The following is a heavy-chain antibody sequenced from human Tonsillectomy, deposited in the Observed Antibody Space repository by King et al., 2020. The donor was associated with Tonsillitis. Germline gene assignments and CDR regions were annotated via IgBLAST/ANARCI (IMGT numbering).Heavy chain of an antibody. D-gene: IGHD3-10*01. CDR2: FYYSGDS. V-gene: IGHV4-39*01. CDR1: GGSISSNTYS. CDR3: ARHSITMVRGVIPQFDY. Sequence: QLQESGPGLLKPSETLSLTCTVSGGSISSNTYSWGWIRQPPGKGLEWIGSFYYSGDSYYSPSLKSRVTISVDTSKTQFSLKLNSVTAADTAVYYCARHSITMVRGVIPQFDYWGQGTLVTVSS. J-gene: IGHJ4*02.